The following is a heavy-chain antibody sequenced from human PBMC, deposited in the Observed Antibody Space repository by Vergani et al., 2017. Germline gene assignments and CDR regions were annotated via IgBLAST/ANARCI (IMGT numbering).Heavy chain of an antibody. Sequence: VQMVESGGGLVKPGGSLRLSCAGSGFTLSSHAMHWVRQAPGKGLEWVAFIWYDGSKEYYADSVKGRFTISRDNSKNTLYLQMNNLRAADTAVYYCARQKDYYMDVWGKGATVTVS. J-gene: IGHJ6*03. V-gene: IGHV3-33*01. CDR1: GFTLSSHA. CDR3: ARQKDYYMDV. CDR2: IWYDGSKE.